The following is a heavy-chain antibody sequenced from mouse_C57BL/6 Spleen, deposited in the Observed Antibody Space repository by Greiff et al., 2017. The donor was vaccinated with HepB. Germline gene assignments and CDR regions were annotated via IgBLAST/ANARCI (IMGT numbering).Heavy chain of an antibody. J-gene: IGHJ3*01. CDR1: GFTFSDYG. CDR2: ISNLAYSI. Sequence: EVQLQQSGGGLVQPGGSLKLSCAASGFTFSDYGMAWVRQAPRKGPEWVAFISNLAYSIYYADTVTGRFTISRENAKNTLYLEMSSLRSEDTAMYYCARQGDGYPFAYWGQGTLVTVSA. V-gene: IGHV5-15*01. CDR3: ARQGDGYPFAY. D-gene: IGHD2-3*01.